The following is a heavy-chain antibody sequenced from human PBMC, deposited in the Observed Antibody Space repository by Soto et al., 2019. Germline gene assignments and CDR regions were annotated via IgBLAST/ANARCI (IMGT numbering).Heavy chain of an antibody. CDR1: GFTFSSYA. J-gene: IGHJ3*02. CDR2: ISYDGSNK. CDR3: ARASYSGSYYSRAFDI. D-gene: IGHD1-26*01. V-gene: IGHV3-30-3*01. Sequence: QVQLVESGGGVVQPGRSLRLSCAASGFTFSSYAMHWVRQAPGKGLEWVAVISYDGSNKYYADSVQGRFTISRDNSKNTLYLQMNSLRAEDTAVYYCARASYSGSYYSRAFDIWGQGTMVTVSS.